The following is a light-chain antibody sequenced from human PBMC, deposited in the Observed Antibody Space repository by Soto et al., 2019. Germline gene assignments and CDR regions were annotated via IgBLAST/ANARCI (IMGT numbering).Light chain of an antibody. Sequence: QLVLTQSPSASASLGASVKLTCTLSSGHSSYAIAWHQQQPEKGPRYLMKLNSDGSHNKGDGIADRFSGSSSGAERYLTISSLQSEDEADYYCQTWGTGTLVFGGGTKLTVL. CDR3: QTWGTGTLV. V-gene: IGLV4-69*01. CDR1: SGHSSYA. CDR2: LNSDGSH. J-gene: IGLJ2*01.